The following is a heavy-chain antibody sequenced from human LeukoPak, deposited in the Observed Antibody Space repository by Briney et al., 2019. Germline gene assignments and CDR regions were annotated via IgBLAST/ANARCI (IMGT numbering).Heavy chain of an antibody. D-gene: IGHD3-10*01. CDR3: ARDGAFGSGDKKGLDT. CDR2: IWYDGSHT. J-gene: IGHJ5*01. Sequence: GGSLRLSCTASGFSFSNYGMHWVRQASGKGLEWLALIWYDGSHTTHADSVKGRLTISRDNSKNTLYLQMNSLRAEDTAMYYCARDGAFGSGDKKGLDTWGYGTLVTVSS. CDR1: GFSFSNYG. V-gene: IGHV3-30*12.